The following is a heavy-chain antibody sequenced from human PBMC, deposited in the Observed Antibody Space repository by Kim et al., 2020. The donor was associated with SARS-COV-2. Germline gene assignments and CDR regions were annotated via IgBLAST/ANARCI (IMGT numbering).Heavy chain of an antibody. J-gene: IGHJ4*02. Sequence: GGSLRLSCRSSGFTFGDYAINWVRQAPGKGLEWVGFIRDKAHGGTPDYAASLRGRFAISRDDSKSIASLQMNSLKTEDTAVYYCTNERYWGQGTLVTVSS. CDR2: IRDKAHGGTP. V-gene: IGHV3-49*04. CDR3: TNERY. CDR1: GFTFGDYA.